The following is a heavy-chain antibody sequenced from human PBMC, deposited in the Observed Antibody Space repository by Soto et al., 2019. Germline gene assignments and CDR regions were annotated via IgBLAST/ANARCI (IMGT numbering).Heavy chain of an antibody. CDR2: IYWNDDQ. J-gene: IGHJ5*02. CDR3: AHRSLDYHGSGNYNWFAH. V-gene: IGHV2-5*01. D-gene: IGHD3-10*01. CDR1: GFSLRTSGVG. Sequence: QIPLKESGPTLVEPTQPLTLTFTFSGFSLRTSGVGVGLIRQPPGKALEWLALIYWNDDQHYNPSLENRLTITKDTSKHQLVFTMTNMDPVSTATYYCAHRSLDYHGSGNYNWFAHWGQGTLVTVSS.